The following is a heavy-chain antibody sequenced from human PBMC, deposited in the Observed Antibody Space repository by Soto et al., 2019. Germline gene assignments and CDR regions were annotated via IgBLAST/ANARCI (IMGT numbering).Heavy chain of an antibody. J-gene: IGHJ4*02. D-gene: IGHD6-13*01. V-gene: IGHV3-33*01. CDR1: GFTFSSYG. Sequence: QVQLVESGGGVVQPGRSLRLSCAASGFTFSSYGMHWVRQAPGKGLKWVAVIWYDGSNKYYADSVKGRFTISRDNSKNTLYLQMNSLRAEDTAVYYCARDIIAAAGSFDYWGQGTLVTVSS. CDR3: ARDIIAAAGSFDY. CDR2: IWYDGSNK.